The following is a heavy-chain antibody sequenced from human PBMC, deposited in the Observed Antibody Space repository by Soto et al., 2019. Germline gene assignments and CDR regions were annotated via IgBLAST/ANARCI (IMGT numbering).Heavy chain of an antibody. CDR2: IKSTTDGGST. J-gene: IGHJ4*02. V-gene: IGHV3-15*01. CDR3: ATEAAAGGGFDS. D-gene: IGHD6-13*01. CDR1: GFTFSNVW. Sequence: EVQLVESGGGLVKPGGSPRLSCAVSGFTFSNVWMSWVRQAPGKGLEWVGRIKSTTDGGSTDYAAPVEGRFTISKDYSKNTLYLHMNRLKTEDTAVYYCATEAAAGGGFDSWGQGTLVIVSS.